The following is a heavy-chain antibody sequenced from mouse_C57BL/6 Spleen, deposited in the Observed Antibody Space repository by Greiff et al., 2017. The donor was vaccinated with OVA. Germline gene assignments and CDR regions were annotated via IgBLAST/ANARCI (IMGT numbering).Heavy chain of an antibody. V-gene: IGHV5-17*01. CDR1: GFTFSDYG. CDR2: ISSGSSTI. D-gene: IGHD2-10*01. J-gene: IGHJ4*01. CDR3: ARSYYGNLYYAMDY. Sequence: DVMLVESGGGLVKPGGSLKLSCAASGFTFSDYGMHWVRQAPEKGLAWVAYISSGSSTIYYADTVKGRFTISRDNAKNTLFLQMTSLRSEDTAMYYCARSYYGNLYYAMDYWGQGTSVTVSS.